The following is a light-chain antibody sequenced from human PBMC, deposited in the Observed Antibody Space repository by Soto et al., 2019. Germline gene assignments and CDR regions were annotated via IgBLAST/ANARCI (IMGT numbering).Light chain of an antibody. J-gene: IGKJ4*01. CDR2: DAS. V-gene: IGKV1-5*01. CDR1: QSISSW. CDR3: QQYNSYSPT. Sequence: DIQMTPSPFTLSPSVGDRVTITLLASQSISSWLAWYQQKPGKAPKLLIYDASSLESGVPSRFSGSGSGTEFTLTISSLQPDDFATYYCQQYNSYSPTFGGGTKVDI.